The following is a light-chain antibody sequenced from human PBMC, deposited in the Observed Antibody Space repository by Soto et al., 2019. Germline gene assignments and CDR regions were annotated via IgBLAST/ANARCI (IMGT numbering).Light chain of an antibody. CDR3: RSYAGIKHLGV. Sequence: QSALTQPPAASGSPGQSVTISCPGTSSDVGGYKYVSWYQQHPGKAPKLMIFEVNKRPSGVPDRFSGSKSGNTASLTVSGLQAEDEADYYCRSYAGIKHLGVVGTGTKLTVL. J-gene: IGLJ1*01. CDR1: SSDVGGYKY. V-gene: IGLV2-8*01. CDR2: EVN.